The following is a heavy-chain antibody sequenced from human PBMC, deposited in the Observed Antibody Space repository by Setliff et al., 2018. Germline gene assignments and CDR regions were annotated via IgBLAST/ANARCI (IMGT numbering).Heavy chain of an antibody. V-gene: IGHV4-34*01. J-gene: IGHJ4*02. Sequence: PSETLSLTCAAYGGTFSDYHWTWIRQSPEKGLEWIGEINHRGTTNYDPSLKSRVTISVDTSKNQFSLKLSSVTAADTAIYYCARGGTYRYFDYWGQGTLVTAPQ. CDR2: INHRGTT. CDR1: GGTFSDYH. CDR3: ARGGTYRYFDY.